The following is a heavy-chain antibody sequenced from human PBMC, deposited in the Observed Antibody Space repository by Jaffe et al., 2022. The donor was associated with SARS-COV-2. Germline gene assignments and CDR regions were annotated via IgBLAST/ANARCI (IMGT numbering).Heavy chain of an antibody. Sequence: EVQLVESGGGLVQPGRSLRLSCAASGFTFDDYAMHWVRQAPGKGLEWVSGISWNSGSIGYADSVKGRFTISRDNAKNSLYLQMNSLRAEDTALYYCAKELGYCSSTSCYGGAFDIWGQGTMVTVSS. CDR1: GFTFDDYA. CDR3: AKELGYCSSTSCYGGAFDI. CDR2: ISWNSGSI. J-gene: IGHJ3*02. D-gene: IGHD2-2*01. V-gene: IGHV3-9*01.